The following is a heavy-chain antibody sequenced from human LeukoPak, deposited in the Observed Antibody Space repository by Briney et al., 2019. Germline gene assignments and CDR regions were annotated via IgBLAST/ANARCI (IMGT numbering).Heavy chain of an antibody. CDR2: IIPIFGTA. J-gene: IGHJ4*02. D-gene: IGHD6-19*01. V-gene: IGHV1-69*05. CDR1: GGTFSSYA. CDR3: AMYSSGWTNFDC. Sequence: SVKVSCKASGGTFSSYAISWVRQAPGQGLEWMGGIIPIFGTANYAQKFQGRVTITTDESTSTAYMELSSLRSEDTAVYYCAMYSSGWTNFDCWGQGTLVTVSS.